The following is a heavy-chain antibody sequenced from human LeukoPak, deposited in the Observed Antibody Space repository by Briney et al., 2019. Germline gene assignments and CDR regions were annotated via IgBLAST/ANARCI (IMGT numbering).Heavy chain of an antibody. CDR2: INHSGST. CDR1: GGSFSGYY. J-gene: IGHJ4*02. Sequence: PSETLSLTCAVYGGSFSGYYWSWIRQPPGKGLEWIGEINHSGSTNYNPSLKSRVTISVDTSKNQFSLKLSSVTAADAAVYYCARRFGMATILYRQGDFDYWGQGTLVTVSS. CDR3: ARRFGMATILYRQGDFDY. V-gene: IGHV4-34*01. D-gene: IGHD5-24*01.